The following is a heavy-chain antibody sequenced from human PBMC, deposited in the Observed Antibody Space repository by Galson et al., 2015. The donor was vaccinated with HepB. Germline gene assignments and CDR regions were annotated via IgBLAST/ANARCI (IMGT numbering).Heavy chain of an antibody. CDR3: ARDLFSSSWYSGVWYFDL. CDR1: GGSFSGYF. D-gene: IGHD6-13*01. CDR2: IVHSGST. V-gene: IGHV4-34*12. J-gene: IGHJ2*01. Sequence: SETLSLTCTVYGGSFSGYFWSFIRQPPGKGLEWIGEIVHSGSTNYNPSLKSRVTISVDTSKNQFSLKLSSVTAADTAVYYCARDLFSSSWYSGVWYFDLWGRGALVTVSS.